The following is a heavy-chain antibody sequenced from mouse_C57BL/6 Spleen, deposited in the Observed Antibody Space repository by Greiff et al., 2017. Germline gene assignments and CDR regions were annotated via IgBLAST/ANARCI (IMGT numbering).Heavy chain of an antibody. CDR2: IYPGSGST. J-gene: IGHJ2*01. CDR3: EGRLSPVDY. D-gene: IGHD3-3*01. V-gene: IGHV1-55*01. CDR1: GYTFTSYW. Sequence: QVQLQQPGAELVKPGASVKMSCKASGYTFTSYWITWVKQRPGQGLEWIGDIYPGSGSTNYNEKFKSKATLTVATSSSTAYMQLSSLTSEDSAVYYCEGRLSPVDYWGQGTTLTVSS.